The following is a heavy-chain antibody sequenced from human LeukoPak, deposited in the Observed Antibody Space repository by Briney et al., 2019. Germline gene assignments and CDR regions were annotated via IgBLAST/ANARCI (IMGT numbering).Heavy chain of an antibody. J-gene: IGHJ4*02. D-gene: IGHD5-12*01. CDR1: GGSISSYY. V-gene: IGHV4-59*01. CDR3: ARSIVATTNPDY. Sequence: SETLSLTCTVSGGSISSYYWSWIRQPPGKGLEGIGYIYYSGSTNYNPSLKSRVTISVDTSKNQFSLTLSSVTAADTAVYYCARSIVATTNPDYWGQGTLVTVSS. CDR2: IYYSGST.